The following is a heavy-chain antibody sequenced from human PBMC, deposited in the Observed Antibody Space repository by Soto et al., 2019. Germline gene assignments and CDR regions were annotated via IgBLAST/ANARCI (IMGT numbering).Heavy chain of an antibody. CDR3: ARDSIDGGSYSYYYYGMDV. Sequence: QVQLQESGPGLVKPSETLSPTCPVSGGSVSSGSYYWSWIRQPPGKGLEWIGYIYYSGSTNYNTSLKSRVTISVDTSKKQFSLKLSSVTAADTAVYYCARDSIDGGSYSYYYYGMDVWGQGTTVTVSS. CDR2: IYYSGST. J-gene: IGHJ6*02. CDR1: GGSVSSGSYY. V-gene: IGHV4-61*01. D-gene: IGHD1-26*01.